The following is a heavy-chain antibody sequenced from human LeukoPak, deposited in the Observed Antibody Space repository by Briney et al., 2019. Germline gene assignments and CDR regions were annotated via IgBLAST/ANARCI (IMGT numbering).Heavy chain of an antibody. CDR3: ARDQLSCSGGTCYSS. Sequence: SETLSLTCIVSGGSTSGGNYYWGWIRQPPGKGLEWIGGISSSGNTYYNPSLKSRITISIDTSKNHFSLKLSSVTAADTAVYYCARDQLSCSGGTCYSSWGQGALVTVSS. D-gene: IGHD2-15*01. J-gene: IGHJ5*02. CDR1: GGSTSGGNYY. CDR2: ISSSGNT. V-gene: IGHV4-39*02.